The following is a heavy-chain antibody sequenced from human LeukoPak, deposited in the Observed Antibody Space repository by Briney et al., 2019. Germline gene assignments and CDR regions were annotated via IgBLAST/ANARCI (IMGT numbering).Heavy chain of an antibody. D-gene: IGHD4-17*01. J-gene: IGHJ4*02. CDR1: GFTFSSYA. V-gene: IGHV3-23*01. CDR3: AKEKVIMTTVTSFDY. CDR2: ISYSAAGT. Sequence: GGSLRLSCAASGFTFSSYAMNWVRQAPGKGLEWISSISYSAAGTYYADSVKGRFSISRDNSKKIVYLQMNSLRAEDTAVYYCAKEKVIMTTVTSFDYWGQGTLVTVSS.